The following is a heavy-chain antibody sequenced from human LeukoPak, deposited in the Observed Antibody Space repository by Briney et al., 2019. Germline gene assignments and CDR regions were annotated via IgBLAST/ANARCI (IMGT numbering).Heavy chain of an antibody. Sequence: PSETLSLTCTVSGGSISSYYWSWIRQPPRKGLQWIGYIHYTGSTNYNPSLKSRVTISVNTSKNQFSLKLSSVTAADTAVYYCARYGSGSYGYWGQGTLVTVSS. CDR1: GGSISSYY. J-gene: IGHJ4*02. CDR2: IHYTGST. CDR3: ARYGSGSYGY. V-gene: IGHV4-59*01. D-gene: IGHD3-10*01.